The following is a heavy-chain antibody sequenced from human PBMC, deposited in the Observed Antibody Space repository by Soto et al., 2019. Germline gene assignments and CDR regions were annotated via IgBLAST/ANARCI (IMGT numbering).Heavy chain of an antibody. V-gene: IGHV1-2*04. Sequence: ASVKVSCKASGYTFTGYYMHWVRQAPGQGLEWMGWINPNSGGTNYAQKFQGWVTMTRDTSISTAYMELSRLRSDDTAVYYCARGSFLATAYSYMDVWGKGTTVTVSS. CDR1: GYTFTGYY. D-gene: IGHD5-12*01. CDR2: INPNSGGT. J-gene: IGHJ6*03. CDR3: ARGSFLATAYSYMDV.